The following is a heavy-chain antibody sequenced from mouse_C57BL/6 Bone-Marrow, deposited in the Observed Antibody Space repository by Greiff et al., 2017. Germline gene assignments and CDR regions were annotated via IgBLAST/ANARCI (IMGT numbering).Heavy chain of an antibody. J-gene: IGHJ3*01. V-gene: IGHV3-6*01. D-gene: IGHD2-1*01. CDR3: AALYYGNYGFAY. CDR2: ISYDGSN. Sequence: EVQLQESGPGLVKPSQSLSLTCSVTGYSIPSGYYWNWIRQFPGNKLEWMGYISYDGSNNYNPSLKNRISITRDTSKNQFFLKLNSLTTEDTATYYCAALYYGNYGFAYWGQGTLVTVSA. CDR1: GYSIPSGYY.